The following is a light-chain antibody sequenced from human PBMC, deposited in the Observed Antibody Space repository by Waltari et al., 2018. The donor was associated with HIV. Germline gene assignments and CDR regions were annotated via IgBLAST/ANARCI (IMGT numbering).Light chain of an antibody. CDR1: GSNIGATYD. Sequence: SVLTQPPSVSGAPGQRVTISCSESGSNIGATYDVHWYQHLPGTAPKLLIYGNSNRPSGVPDRFSGSKSGTSASLAITGLQPWDEGDYYCQSYDSRLSGSVFGGGTKLTVL. CDR3: QSYDSRLSGSV. V-gene: IGLV1-40*01. CDR2: GNS. J-gene: IGLJ2*01.